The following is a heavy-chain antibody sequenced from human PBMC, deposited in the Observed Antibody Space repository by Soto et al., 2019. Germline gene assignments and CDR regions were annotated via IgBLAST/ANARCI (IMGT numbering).Heavy chain of an antibody. J-gene: IGHJ6*02. V-gene: IGHV3-21*01. CDR3: ARERGSGPIYYYYGMDV. Sequence: GGSLRLSCAASGFTFSSYSMNWVRQAPGKGLEWVSSISSSSSYIYYADSVKGRFTISRDNAKNSLYLQMNSLRAEDTAVYYCARERGSGPIYYYYGMDVWGQGTTVTVSS. CDR2: ISSSSSYI. CDR1: GFTFSSYS. D-gene: IGHD3-10*01.